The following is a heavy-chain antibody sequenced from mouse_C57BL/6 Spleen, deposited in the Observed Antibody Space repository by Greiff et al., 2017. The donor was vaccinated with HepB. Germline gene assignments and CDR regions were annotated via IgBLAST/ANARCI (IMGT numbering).Heavy chain of an antibody. V-gene: IGHV1-76*01. D-gene: IGHD1-1*01. CDR2: IYPGSGNT. J-gene: IGHJ2*01. Sequence: VQLQQSGAELVRPGASVKLSCKASGYTFTDYYINWVKQRPGQGLEWIARIYPGSGNTYYNEKFKGKATLTAEKSSSTAYMQLSSLTSEDSAVYVWARGGVLLLRGGYFDYWGQGTTLTVSS. CDR1: GYTFTDYY. CDR3: ARGGVLLLRGGYFDY.